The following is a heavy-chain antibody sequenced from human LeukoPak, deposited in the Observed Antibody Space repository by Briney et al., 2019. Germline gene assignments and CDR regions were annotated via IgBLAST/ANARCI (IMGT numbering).Heavy chain of an antibody. CDR1: GGSISSSSYY. V-gene: IGHV4-39*07. Sequence: SETLSLTCTVSGGSISSSSYYWGWSRQPPGKGLEWIGSMYSSGSTYDNPSLKSRVTISLDTSKNEFSMKLSSVTAADTAVYYCARDSGNIVATVFDYWGQGTLVTVSS. CDR3: ARDSGNIVATVFDY. CDR2: MYSSGST. J-gene: IGHJ4*02. D-gene: IGHD5-12*01.